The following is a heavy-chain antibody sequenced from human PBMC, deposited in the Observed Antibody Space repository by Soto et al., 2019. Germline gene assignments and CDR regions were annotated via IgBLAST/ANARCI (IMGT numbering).Heavy chain of an antibody. CDR1: GFTFSSYS. J-gene: IGHJ4*02. Sequence: VQLVESGGGLVQPGGSLRLSCVGSGFTFSSYSMDWVRQAPGKGLEWISYISSSSTTIHYADSVKGRFTISRDNAKNSLSLQMNSLRDEDTAIYYCVRDAGSWGYWGQGTLVTVSS. CDR3: VRDAGSWGY. CDR2: ISSSSTTI. V-gene: IGHV3-48*02. D-gene: IGHD3-10*01.